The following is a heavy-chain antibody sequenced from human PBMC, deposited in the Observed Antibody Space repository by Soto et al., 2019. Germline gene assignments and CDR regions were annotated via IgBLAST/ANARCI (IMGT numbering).Heavy chain of an antibody. J-gene: IGHJ4*02. CDR2: IKQGGTET. Sequence: GGSLRLSCVGSVLSLSNIWTSWVRQAPGKGLEWVANIKQGGTETYYVDSVKGRFTISKDHAKNSLYLQMNSLRVEDAALYYCASLDTARVETAGYWGQGTLVTSPQ. CDR3: ASLDTARVETAGY. CDR1: VLSLSNIW. V-gene: IGHV3-7*01. D-gene: IGHD5-18*01.